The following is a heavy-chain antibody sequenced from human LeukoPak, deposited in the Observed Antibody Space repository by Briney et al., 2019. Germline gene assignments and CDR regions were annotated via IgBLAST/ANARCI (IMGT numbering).Heavy chain of an antibody. J-gene: IGHJ4*02. CDR2: IKQDGTEQ. V-gene: IGHV3-7*01. Sequence: PGGSLRLSCAASGFTVSSYWMSWVRQAPGKGLEWGANIKQDGTEQYYVDSVKGRFSISRDNAKNSLYLQMNSLRAEDTALYYCARDWGGAAAGPVFGYWGQGTLVTVSS. CDR1: GFTVSSYW. D-gene: IGHD6-13*01. CDR3: ARDWGGAAAGPVFGY.